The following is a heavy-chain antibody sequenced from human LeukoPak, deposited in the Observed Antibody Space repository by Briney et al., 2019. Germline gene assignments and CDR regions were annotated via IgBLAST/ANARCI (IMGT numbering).Heavy chain of an antibody. J-gene: IGHJ4*02. V-gene: IGHV3-21*05. Sequence: PGGSPRLSCAASGFTFSRFAMNWVRQAPGKGLEWISYINTDSSDIHYADSVKGRFTISRDNARNTLSLQLSSLRAEDSAVYYCARDTFQPGLIDSWGQGTLVTVSS. CDR1: GFTFSRFA. D-gene: IGHD2-2*01. CDR3: ARDTFQPGLIDS. CDR2: INTDSSDI.